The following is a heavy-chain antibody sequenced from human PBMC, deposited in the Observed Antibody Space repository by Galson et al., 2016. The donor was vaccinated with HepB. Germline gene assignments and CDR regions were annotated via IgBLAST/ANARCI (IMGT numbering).Heavy chain of an antibody. CDR3: ARGPPEGCSSASCFIGAFDV. CDR1: GASISNGDYY. D-gene: IGHD2-2*01. J-gene: IGHJ3*01. V-gene: IGHV4-30-4*01. CDR2: IYNSGNI. Sequence: LSLTCTVSGASISNGDYYWTWLRQPPGKGLEWIGYIYNSGNIYYNPSLERRLTISLDTSHLSLKLRSVTDADTAVYYCARGPPEGCSSASCFIGAFDVWGHGTMVTVSS.